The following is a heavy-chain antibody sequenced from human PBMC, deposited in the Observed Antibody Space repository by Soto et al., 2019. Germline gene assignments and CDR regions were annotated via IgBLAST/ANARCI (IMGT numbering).Heavy chain of an antibody. CDR1: GGSFSGYY. J-gene: IGHJ4*02. CDR3: ARGEGEQLANHRYYFDY. Sequence: SETLSLTCAVYGGSFSGYYWSWIRQPPWKGLEWIGEINHSGSTNYNPSLKSRVTISVDTSKNQFSLKLSSVTAADTAVYYCARGEGEQLANHRYYFDYWGRGTLVTVSS. D-gene: IGHD6-6*01. CDR2: INHSGST. V-gene: IGHV4-34*01.